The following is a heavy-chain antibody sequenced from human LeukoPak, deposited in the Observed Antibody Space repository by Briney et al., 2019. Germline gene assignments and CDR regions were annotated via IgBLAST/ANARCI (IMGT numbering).Heavy chain of an antibody. Sequence: ASVKVSCKASGYTFTSYGISWVRQAPGQGLEWMGWISAYNGNTNYAQKLQGRVTMTTDTSTSTAYMELRSLRSDDTAMYYCARLQLLQAYYYYYYMDVWGKGTTVTVSS. V-gene: IGHV1-18*01. CDR3: ARLQLLQAYYYYYYMDV. CDR1: GYTFTSYG. J-gene: IGHJ6*03. CDR2: ISAYNGNT. D-gene: IGHD2-2*01.